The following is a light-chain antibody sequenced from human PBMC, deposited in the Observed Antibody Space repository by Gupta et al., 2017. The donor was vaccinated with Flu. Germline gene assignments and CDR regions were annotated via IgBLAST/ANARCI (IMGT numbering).Light chain of an antibody. CDR1: QSIGSS. J-gene: IGKJ1*01. V-gene: IGKV6-21*01. CDR2: YAS. CDR3: QQSSSLPKT. Sequence: EIVLTQSPYFQSVTPKEKITITCRASQSIGSSLHWYQQKPDQSPKLLIKYASQAVSGVPSRFSGSGSGTDFTLTINILEAEDAATYYCQQSSSLPKTFGQGTKVEIK.